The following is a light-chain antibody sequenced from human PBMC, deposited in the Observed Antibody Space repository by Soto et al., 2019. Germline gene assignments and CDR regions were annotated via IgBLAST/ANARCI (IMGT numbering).Light chain of an antibody. Sequence: SYEPTQPPSVSVAPGKTARITCGGNNIGSKSVHWYQQKPGQAPVLVIYYDSDRPSGIPERFSGSNSGNTATLTISRVEAGDEADYYCQVWDSSSDLHVVFGGGTQLTVL. CDR1: NIGSKS. J-gene: IGLJ2*01. CDR3: QVWDSSSDLHVV. CDR2: YDS. V-gene: IGLV3-21*04.